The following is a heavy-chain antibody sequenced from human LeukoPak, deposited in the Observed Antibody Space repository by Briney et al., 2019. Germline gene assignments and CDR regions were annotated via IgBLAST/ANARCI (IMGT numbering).Heavy chain of an antibody. D-gene: IGHD3-22*01. J-gene: IGHJ4*02. V-gene: IGHV5-51*01. Sequence: PGESLKISCKGSGYSFTSYWIGWVRQMPGKGLEWMGIIYPGDSDTRYSPSFQGQVTISADKSISTAYLQWSSLKASDTAMYYCARGITYYYESRGYFYFDFWGQGSLVTVSS. CDR3: ARGITYYYESRGYFYFDF. CDR2: IYPGDSDT. CDR1: GYSFTSYW.